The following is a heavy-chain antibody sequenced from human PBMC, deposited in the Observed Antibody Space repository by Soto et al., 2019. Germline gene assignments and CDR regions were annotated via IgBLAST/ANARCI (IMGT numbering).Heavy chain of an antibody. Sequence: TLXLSCTFSGFSVSRGYYYWSWILQHPGKGLELIGNLYYSGNTYYNPSLKSRLIISIDTSQNQFYLKVGSVTPADTAVYYCARSSLYGMDVWGQGTPVT. CDR2: LYYSGNT. CDR3: ARSSLYGMDV. V-gene: IGHV4-30-4*01. CDR1: GFSVSRGYYY. J-gene: IGHJ6*02.